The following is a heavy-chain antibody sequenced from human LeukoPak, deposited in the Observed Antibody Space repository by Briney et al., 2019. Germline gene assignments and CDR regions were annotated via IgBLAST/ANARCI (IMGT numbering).Heavy chain of an antibody. CDR2: IYHSGST. V-gene: IGHV4-30-2*01. D-gene: IGHD4-23*01. J-gene: IGHJ3*02. Sequence: PSQTLSLTCAVSGGXISSGGYSWSWIRQPPGKGLEWIGYIYHSGSTYYNPSLKSRVTISVDRFKNQFSLKLSSVTAADTAVYYCARVPTVVTGAFDIWGQGTMVTVSS. CDR1: GGXISSGGYS. CDR3: ARVPTVVTGAFDI.